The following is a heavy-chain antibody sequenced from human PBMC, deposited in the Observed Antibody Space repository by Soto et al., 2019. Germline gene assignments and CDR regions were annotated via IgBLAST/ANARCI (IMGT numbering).Heavy chain of an antibody. CDR2: ISSDGSST. J-gene: IGHJ4*02. Sequence: GSLRLSCAASGFTFNNYWMHWVRQDPGKGLVWVSRISSDGSSTNYADSVKGRFAISRDNAKNTVYLQMNSLRAEDTAVYYCAAMATVTTDDSYWGQGTLVTVSS. D-gene: IGHD4-4*01. CDR1: GFTFNNYW. CDR3: AAMATVTTDDSY. V-gene: IGHV3-74*01.